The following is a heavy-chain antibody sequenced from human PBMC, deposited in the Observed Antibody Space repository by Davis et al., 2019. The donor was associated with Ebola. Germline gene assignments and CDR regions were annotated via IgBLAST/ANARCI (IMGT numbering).Heavy chain of an antibody. D-gene: IGHD3-16*01. CDR2: INPNGGGT. J-gene: IGHJ4*02. CDR1: GYTFTGYY. CDR3: ARWGHLSDSIDY. V-gene: IGHV1-2*02. Sequence: ASVKVSCKASGYTFTGYYMHWVRQAPGQGLEWMGWINPNGGGTNYAQKFQGRVTMTRDTSISTAYMELSRLRSDDTAVYYCARWGHLSDSIDYWGQGTLVTVSS.